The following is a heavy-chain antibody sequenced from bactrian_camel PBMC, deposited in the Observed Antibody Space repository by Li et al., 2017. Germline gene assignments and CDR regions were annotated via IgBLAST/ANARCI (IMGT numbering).Heavy chain of an antibody. J-gene: IGHJ4*01. D-gene: IGHD2*01. CDR2: ITSGGLRT. CDR1: GFPFTSYG. CDR3: AQGERGGNPAKFSGRYTY. V-gene: IGHV3S40*01. Sequence: VQLVESGGGLVQPGGSLRLSCAASGFPFTSYGMLWVRQAPGKGLEWVSGITSGGLRTYYADSVKGRFTISRDNAKKTLFLQLNSLKTEDTAMYYCAQGERGGNPAKFSGRYTYWGQGTQVTVS.